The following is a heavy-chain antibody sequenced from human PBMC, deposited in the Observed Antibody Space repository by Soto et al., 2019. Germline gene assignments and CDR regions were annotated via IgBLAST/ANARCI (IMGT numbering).Heavy chain of an antibody. CDR1: GYTFTGYY. Sequence: GGPVKVSCKASGYTFTGYYMHWVRQAPGQGLEWMGWINPNSGGTNYAQKFQGRVTMTRDTSISTAYMELSRLRSDDTAVYYCARDQKGDGYNFSYYYGMDVWGQGTTVTVSS. J-gene: IGHJ6*02. CDR2: INPNSGGT. CDR3: ARDQKGDGYNFSYYYGMDV. V-gene: IGHV1-2*02. D-gene: IGHD5-12*01.